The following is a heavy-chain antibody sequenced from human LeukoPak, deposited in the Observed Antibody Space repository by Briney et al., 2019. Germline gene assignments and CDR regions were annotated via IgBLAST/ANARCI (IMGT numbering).Heavy chain of an antibody. CDR2: IHHGGST. Sequence: SETLSLTCTVASYYITTGHYWGWIRQPPGKGLEWIANIHHGGSTYYNPSLKSRVTISVDTSKNQFSLKLNSVTAADTAVYYCARDVPDYDILTGYYFGAFDIWGQGTMVTVSS. V-gene: IGHV4-38-2*02. CDR3: ARDVPDYDILTGYYFGAFDI. D-gene: IGHD3-9*01. J-gene: IGHJ3*02. CDR1: SYYITTGHY.